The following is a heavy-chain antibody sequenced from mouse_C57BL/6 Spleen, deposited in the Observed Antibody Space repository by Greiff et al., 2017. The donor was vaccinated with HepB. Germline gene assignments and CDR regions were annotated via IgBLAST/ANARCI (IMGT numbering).Heavy chain of an antibody. J-gene: IGHJ2*01. CDR2: IYPSDSET. CDR3: ARRGNSPFDY. D-gene: IGHD2-12*01. CDR1: GYTFTSYW. V-gene: IGHV1-61*01. Sequence: QVQLQQPGAELVRPGSSVKLSCKASGYTFTSYWMDWVKQRPGQGLEWIGNIYPSDSETHYNQKFKDKATLTVDKSSSTAYMQLSSLTSEDSAVYYCARRGNSPFDYWGQGTTLTVSS.